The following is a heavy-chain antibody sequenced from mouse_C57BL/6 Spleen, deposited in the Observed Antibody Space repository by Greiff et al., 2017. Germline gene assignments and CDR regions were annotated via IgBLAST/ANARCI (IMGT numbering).Heavy chain of an antibody. Sequence: QVQLQQPGAELVMPGASVKLSCKASGYTFTSYWMHWVKQRPGQGLEWIGEIDPSDSYTNYNQKFKGKSTLTVDKSSSTAYMQLSSLTSEDSAVYYCARGLLLRDYWGQGTTLTVSS. CDR3: ARGLLLRDY. CDR1: GYTFTSYW. V-gene: IGHV1-69*01. D-gene: IGHD1-1*01. CDR2: IDPSDSYT. J-gene: IGHJ2*01.